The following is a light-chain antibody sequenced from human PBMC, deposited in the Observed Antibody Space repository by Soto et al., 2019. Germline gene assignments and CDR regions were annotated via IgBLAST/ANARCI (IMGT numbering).Light chain of an antibody. CDR3: LLSYTGRLYV. CDR1: TGPVTNGHF. Sequence: QAVVTQEPSLTVSPGGTVTLTCGSSTGPVTNGHFPYWFQQKPGQAPRPLIYDTDNKHSWTPARFSASLLGDKAALTLSVALPEDEADYYCLLSYTGRLYVFGPGTKLTVL. CDR2: DTD. J-gene: IGLJ1*01. V-gene: IGLV7-46*01.